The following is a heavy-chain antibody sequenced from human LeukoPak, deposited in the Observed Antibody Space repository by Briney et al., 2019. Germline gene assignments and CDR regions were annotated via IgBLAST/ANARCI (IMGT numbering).Heavy chain of an antibody. J-gene: IGHJ5*02. D-gene: IGHD3-9*01. V-gene: IGHV1-69*13. CDR1: GGTFSSYA. CDR3: ARVGDRTLGRYYDILTGYFDP. CDR2: IIPIFGTA. Sequence: SVKVSCKASGGTFSSYAISWVRQAPGQGLERMGGIIPIFGTANYAQKFQGRVTITADESTSTAYMELSSLRSEDTAVYYCARVGDRTLGRYYDILTGYFDPWGQGTLVTVSS.